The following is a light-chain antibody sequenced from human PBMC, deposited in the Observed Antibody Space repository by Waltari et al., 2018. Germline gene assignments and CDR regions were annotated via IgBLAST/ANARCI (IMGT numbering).Light chain of an antibody. J-gene: IGLJ1*01. V-gene: IGLV2-23*02. CDR1: RRDVGSYNL. CDR3: CSYAGSSTYV. CDR2: EVS. Sequence: QSALTQPASVSGCPGQSITITCTGTRRDVGSYNLFSWYQQHPGKAPKLMIYEVSKRPSGVSNRFSGSKSGNTASLTISGLQAEYEADYYCCSYAGSSTYVFGTGTKVTVL.